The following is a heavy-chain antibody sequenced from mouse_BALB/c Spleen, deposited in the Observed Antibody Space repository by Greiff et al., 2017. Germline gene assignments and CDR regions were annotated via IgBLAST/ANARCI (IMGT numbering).Heavy chain of an antibody. CDR3: ARDRGDYAMDY. D-gene: IGHD3-3*01. V-gene: IGHV2-9*02. CDR2: IWAGGST. CDR1: GFSLTSYG. J-gene: IGHJ4*01. Sequence: VQLVESGPGLVAPSQSLYITCTVSGFSLTSYGVHWVRQPPGKGLEWLGVIWAGGSTNYNSDLMSRLSISKDNSKSQVFLKMNSLQTDDTAMYYCARDRGDYAMDYWGQGTSVTVSS.